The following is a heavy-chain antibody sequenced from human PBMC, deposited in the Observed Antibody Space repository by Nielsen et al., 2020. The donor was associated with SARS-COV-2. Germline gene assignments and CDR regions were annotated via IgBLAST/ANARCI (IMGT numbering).Heavy chain of an antibody. D-gene: IGHD5-12*01. CDR2: IRSKAYGGTT. J-gene: IGHJ6*03. CDR3: AKGYSGYDWGLYYYYYMDV. V-gene: IGHV3-49*02. Sequence: WIRQPPGKGLEWVGFIRSKAYGGTTEYAASVKGRFTISRDDSKSIAYLQMNSLRAEDTAVYYCAKGYSGYDWGLYYYYYMDVWGKGTTVTVSS.